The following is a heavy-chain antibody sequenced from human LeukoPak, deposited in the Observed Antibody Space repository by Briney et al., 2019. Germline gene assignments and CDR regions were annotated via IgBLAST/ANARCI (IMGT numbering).Heavy chain of an antibody. D-gene: IGHD5-24*01. J-gene: IGHJ5*02. CDR2: IKQDGSEK. CDR3: ARGTEMATMGSWFDP. V-gene: IGHV3-7*01. CDR1: GFTFSSYW. Sequence: GGSLRLSCAASGFTFSSYWMSWVRQAPGKGLEWVANIKQDGSEKYYVDSVKGRFTISRDNAKNSLYLQMNSLRAEDTAVYYCARGTEMATMGSWFDPWGQGTLVTVSS.